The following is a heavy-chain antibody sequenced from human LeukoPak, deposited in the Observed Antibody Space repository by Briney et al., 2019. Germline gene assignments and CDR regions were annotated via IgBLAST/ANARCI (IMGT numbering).Heavy chain of an antibody. CDR3: AKDFGSSWSYYFDY. Sequence: GGSLRLSCVASGFIFSSYSIHWVRRVPGKGLEWVAVISYDGSNKYYADSVKGRFTISRDNSKNTLYLQMNSLRAEDTAVYYCAKDFGSSWSYYFDYWGQGTLVTVSS. CDR1: GFIFSSYS. D-gene: IGHD6-13*01. V-gene: IGHV3-30*04. CDR2: ISYDGSNK. J-gene: IGHJ4*02.